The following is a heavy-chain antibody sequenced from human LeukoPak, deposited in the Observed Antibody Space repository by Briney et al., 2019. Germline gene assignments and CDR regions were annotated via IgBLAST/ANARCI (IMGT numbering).Heavy chain of an antibody. CDR2: MYHTGST. V-gene: IGHV4-38-2*02. CDR3: ARVPGPNWFDP. J-gene: IGHJ5*02. Sequence: SETLSLTCTVSGGSIRSYYWGWIRQPPGKGLEWIGSMYHTGSTYYNPSLKSRVTISVDTSKNQFSLKLSSVTAADTAVYYCARVPGPNWFDPWGQGTLVTVSS. CDR1: GGSIRSYY.